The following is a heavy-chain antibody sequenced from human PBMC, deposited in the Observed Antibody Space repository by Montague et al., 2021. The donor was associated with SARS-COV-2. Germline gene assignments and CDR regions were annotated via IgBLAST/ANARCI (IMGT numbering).Heavy chain of an antibody. CDR2: IYYSGST. J-gene: IGHJ2*01. CDR1: GGSISSGGYY. V-gene: IGHV4-31*03. Sequence: TLSLTCTVSGGSISSGGYYWSWTRQHPGKGLEGIGYIYYSGSTYSNPSLKSRVTISVDTSKNQFSLNLSSVTAADTAVYYCARVLGGYCSGGSCYRGGYFDLWGRGTLVTVSS. CDR3: ARVLGGYCSGGSCYRGGYFDL. D-gene: IGHD2-15*01.